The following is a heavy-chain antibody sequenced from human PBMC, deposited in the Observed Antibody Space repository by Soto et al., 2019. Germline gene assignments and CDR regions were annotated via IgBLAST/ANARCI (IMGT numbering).Heavy chain of an antibody. D-gene: IGHD1-26*01. Sequence: SETLSLTCTVSGGSISSGGYSCNWIRQPPGKSLEWIGYIYHSGSTYYNPSLKSRVTISVDRSKNQFSLKLSSVTAADTAVYYCARTPLLWGQGTLVTVSS. CDR3: ARTPLL. J-gene: IGHJ4*02. CDR2: IYHSGST. CDR1: GGSISSGGYS. V-gene: IGHV4-30-2*01.